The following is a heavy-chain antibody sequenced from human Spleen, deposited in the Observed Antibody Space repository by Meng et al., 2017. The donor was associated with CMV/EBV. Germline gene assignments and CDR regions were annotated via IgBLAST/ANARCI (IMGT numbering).Heavy chain of an antibody. CDR2: ISYDGSNK. Sequence: GGSLRLSCAASGFTFSSYAMHWVRQAPGKGLEWVAVISYDGSNKYYADSVKGRFTISRDNSKNTLYLQMNSLRAEDTAVYYCARDGEGIYGMDVWGQGTTVTVSS. CDR1: GFTFSSYA. D-gene: IGHD3-10*01. V-gene: IGHV3-30-3*01. J-gene: IGHJ6*02. CDR3: ARDGEGIYGMDV.